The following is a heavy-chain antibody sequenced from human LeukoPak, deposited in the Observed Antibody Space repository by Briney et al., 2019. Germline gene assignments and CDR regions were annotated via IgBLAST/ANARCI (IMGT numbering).Heavy chain of an antibody. CDR1: GYTFTGYY. Sequence: ASVKVSCKASGYTFTGYYMHWVRQAPGQGLEWMGWINPNSGGTNYAQKFQGRVTMTRDTPISTAYMELSRLRSDDTAVYYCARGAGATTMGYYYHYMDVWGKGTTVTVSS. J-gene: IGHJ6*03. V-gene: IGHV1-2*02. D-gene: IGHD1-26*01. CDR2: INPNSGGT. CDR3: ARGAGATTMGYYYHYMDV.